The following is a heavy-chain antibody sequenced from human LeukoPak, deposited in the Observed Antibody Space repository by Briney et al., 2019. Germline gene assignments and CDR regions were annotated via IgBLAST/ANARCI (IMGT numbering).Heavy chain of an antibody. V-gene: IGHV1-2*06. CDR3: ARAGPVAGYDY. J-gene: IGHJ4*02. CDR2: INLNSGGA. D-gene: IGHD6-19*01. Sequence: ASMKVSCKASGYTFSGYYLHWVRQAPGQGPEWVGRINLNSGGADYAQKFQRRVTLTRDTSISTTYMELNSLTSDDTAVYYCARAGPVAGYDYWGQGTLVTVSS. CDR1: GYTFSGYY.